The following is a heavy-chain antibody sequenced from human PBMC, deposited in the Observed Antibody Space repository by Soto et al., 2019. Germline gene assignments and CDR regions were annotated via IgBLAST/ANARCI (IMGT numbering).Heavy chain of an antibody. CDR2: INHSGST. Sequence: QVQLQQWGAGLLKPSETLSLTCAVYGGSFSGYYWSWIRQPPGKGLEWIGEINHSGSTNYNPSLKSRVTISVDTSKNQFSLKLSSVTAADTAVYYCATRAGGWYFDYWGQGTLVTVSS. CDR1: GGSFSGYY. J-gene: IGHJ4*02. D-gene: IGHD1-26*01. V-gene: IGHV4-34*01. CDR3: ATRAGGWYFDY.